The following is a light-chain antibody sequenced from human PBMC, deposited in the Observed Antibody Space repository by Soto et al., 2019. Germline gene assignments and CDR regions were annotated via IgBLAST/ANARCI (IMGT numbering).Light chain of an antibody. CDR3: QQYNNWPPRWT. CDR1: QSVTSN. V-gene: IGKV3-15*01. J-gene: IGKJ1*01. Sequence: EIVMTQSPATLSVSPGERATLSCRASQSVTSNLAWYQQKPGQAPRLLIYGASTRATGIPTRFSGGGSGTEFTLTISSLQSEDFAVYYCQQYNNWPPRWTFGQETKVEIK. CDR2: GAS.